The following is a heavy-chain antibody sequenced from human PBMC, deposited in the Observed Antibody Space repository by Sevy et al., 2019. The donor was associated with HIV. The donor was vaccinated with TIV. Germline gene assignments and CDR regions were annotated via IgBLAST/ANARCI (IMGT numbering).Heavy chain of an antibody. J-gene: IGHJ4*02. CDR1: GFALSNYY. CDR3: ARRYFDV. CDR2: IRQDGNEI. V-gene: IGHV3-7*01. Sequence: GGSLRLSCAASGFALSNYYAMHWVRQAPGKGLEWVANIRQDGNEIYYADSVKGRFTISRDNAMQSLYLEMNNLRVEDSGIYYCARRYFDVWGQGTLVTVSS. D-gene: IGHD3-16*02.